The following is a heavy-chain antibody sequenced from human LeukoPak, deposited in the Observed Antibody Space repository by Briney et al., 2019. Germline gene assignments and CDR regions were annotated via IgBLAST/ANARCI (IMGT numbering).Heavy chain of an antibody. CDR3: ARDLQVGYSSSSYYFDY. CDR2: ISAYNGNT. V-gene: IGHV1-18*01. Sequence: ASVKVSCKASGYTFTSYGISWVRQAPGQGLEWMGWISAYNGNTNYAQKLQGRVTMTTDTSTSTAYMELRSLRSDDTVVYYCARDLQVGYSSSSYYFDYWGQGTLVTVSS. D-gene: IGHD6-6*01. CDR1: GYTFTSYG. J-gene: IGHJ4*02.